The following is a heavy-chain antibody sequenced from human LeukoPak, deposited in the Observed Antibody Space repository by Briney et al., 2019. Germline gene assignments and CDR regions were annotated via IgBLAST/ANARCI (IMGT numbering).Heavy chain of an antibody. J-gene: IGHJ4*02. Sequence: PSETLSLTCTVSGGSISSYYWSWIRQPPGKGLEWIGYIYYSGSTNYNPSLKSRVTISVDTSKNQFSLKLSSVTAADTAVYYRARSKEGYYDYVWGSYRSLYYFDYWGQGTLVTVSS. CDR2: IYYSGST. CDR3: ARSKEGYYDYVWGSYRSLYYFDY. CDR1: GGSISSYY. D-gene: IGHD3-16*02. V-gene: IGHV4-59*01.